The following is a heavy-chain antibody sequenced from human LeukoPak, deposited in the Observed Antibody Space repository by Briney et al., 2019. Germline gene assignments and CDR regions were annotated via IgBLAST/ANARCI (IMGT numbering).Heavy chain of an antibody. CDR3: ARDPSNTSGWSPYFDY. Sequence: ASVKVSCKASGYTYTNYGITWVRQAPGQGLEWMGWISAYNRDTKYAQNFQGRVTFITESSTSTAYMELRSLRSDDTAVYYCARDPSNTSGWSPYFDYWGQGTLVTVSA. J-gene: IGHJ4*02. CDR2: ISAYNRDT. CDR1: GYTYTNYG. V-gene: IGHV1-18*04. D-gene: IGHD6-13*01.